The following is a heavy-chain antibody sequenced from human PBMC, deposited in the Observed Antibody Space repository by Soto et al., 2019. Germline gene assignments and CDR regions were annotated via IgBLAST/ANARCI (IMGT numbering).Heavy chain of an antibody. Sequence: GGSMRLSSTAAEFTFSSYAMSWVRQAPGEGRGWGVASRSGYDNKKYADSVKERFAITRKNSKNTTYLQINELKTEDKAVYFCARDPTAGREKTVWLDHWGLGTLVTVSS. CDR2: SRSGYDNK. D-gene: IGHD6-13*01. J-gene: IGHJ4*02. CDR1: EFTFSSYA. V-gene: IGHV3-23*01. CDR3: ARDPTAGREKTVWLDH.